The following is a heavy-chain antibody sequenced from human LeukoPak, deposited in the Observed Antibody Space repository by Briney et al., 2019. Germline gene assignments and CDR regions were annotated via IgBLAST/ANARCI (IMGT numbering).Heavy chain of an antibody. CDR3: ARGTSPRWLQPSRAYYFDY. Sequence: SQTLSLTCTVSGGSISSGGYYWSWIRQHPGKGLEGIGYIYYSGSTYYNPSLKSRVTISVDTSKNQFSLKLSSVTAADTAVYYCARGTSPRWLQPSRAYYFDYWGQGTLVTVSS. CDR2: IYYSGST. V-gene: IGHV4-31*03. J-gene: IGHJ4*02. D-gene: IGHD5-24*01. CDR1: GGSISSGGYY.